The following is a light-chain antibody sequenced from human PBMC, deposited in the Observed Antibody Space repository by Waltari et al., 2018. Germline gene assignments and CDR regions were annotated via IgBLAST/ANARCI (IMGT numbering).Light chain of an antibody. V-gene: IGKV3-20*01. CDR1: QSVSSSY. CDR2: GAS. CDR3: QQYGSSPRT. Sequence: EIVLTQSPGTLSLSPGERATLSCRASQSVSSSYLAWYQQKPGQAPRLLSYGASSRANGIPDRFSGSGSGTDFTLTISRLEPEDFAVYYCQQYGSSPRTFGQGTKVEIK. J-gene: IGKJ1*01.